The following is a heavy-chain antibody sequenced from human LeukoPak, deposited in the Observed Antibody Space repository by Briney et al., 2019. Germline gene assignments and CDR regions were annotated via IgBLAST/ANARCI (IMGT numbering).Heavy chain of an antibody. V-gene: IGHV4-59*01. J-gene: IGHJ4*02. CDR3: ARGQYDILPGYYTFFDY. CDR2: IYYSGST. Sequence: PSETLSLTCTVSGGSISSYYWSWIRQPPGKGLEWIGYIYYSGSTNYNPSLKSRVTISVDTSKNQFSLKLSSVTAADTAVYYCARGQYDILPGYYTFFDYWGQGTLVTFSS. CDR1: GGSISSYY. D-gene: IGHD3-9*01.